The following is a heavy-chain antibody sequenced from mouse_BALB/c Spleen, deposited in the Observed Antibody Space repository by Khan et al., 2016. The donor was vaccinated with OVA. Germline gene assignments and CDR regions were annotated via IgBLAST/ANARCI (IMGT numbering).Heavy chain of an antibody. J-gene: IGHJ3*01. CDR2: IYPGAGNT. CDR1: GYTFSTYW. Sequence: QVQLKQSGAELVRPGSSVKISCKASGYTFSTYWMNWVKQRPGQGLEWIGQIYPGAGNTNYNGDFKGKASLTADTSSSTAYMQLSSLASEDSAVYFCAREEYYGNSRAWFAYWGQGTLVTVSA. V-gene: IGHV1-80*01. D-gene: IGHD1-1*01. CDR3: AREEYYGNSRAWFAY.